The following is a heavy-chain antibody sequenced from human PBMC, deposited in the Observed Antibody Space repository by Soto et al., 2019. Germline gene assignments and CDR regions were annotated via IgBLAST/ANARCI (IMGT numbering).Heavy chain of an antibody. J-gene: IGHJ5*02. Sequence: SEPLSLTCTVSGDSVRSGDYYWTWIRQPPGKGLEWVGHIYFSGRTNYIPSLESRVTISLDTSKNQFSLKLTSVTAADTAVYYCERVPTDTYMIYWSDPWGQGTLVTVSS. D-gene: IGHD3-16*01. CDR1: GDSVRSGDYY. V-gene: IGHV4-61*08. CDR2: IYFSGRT. CDR3: ERVPTDTYMIYWSDP.